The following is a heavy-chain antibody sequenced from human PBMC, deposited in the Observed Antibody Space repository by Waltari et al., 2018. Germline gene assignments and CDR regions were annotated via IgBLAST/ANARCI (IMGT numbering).Heavy chain of an antibody. V-gene: IGHV4-34*01. D-gene: IGHD2-15*01. CDR1: GGSFTVYY. CDR2: INQSGGT. J-gene: IGHJ4*02. Sequence: QVQLQQWVAGLLNPSETLSLTCAVYGGSFTVYYWRWIRQPPAKGLEWIGEINQSGGTNYHPSRKSRVTISGDTSKNQFSLKLSSVTASDTAVYYCARDGYCSGGSCYSGFSDYWGQGTLVPVSS. CDR3: ARDGYCSGGSCYSGFSDY.